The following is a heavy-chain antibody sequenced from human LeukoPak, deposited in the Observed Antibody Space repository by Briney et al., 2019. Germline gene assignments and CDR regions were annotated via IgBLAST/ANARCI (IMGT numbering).Heavy chain of an antibody. D-gene: IGHD6-19*01. Sequence: GGSLRLSCAASGFTFSTYDMTWVRQAPGKGLEWVSSISGSGGSTYYADSVKGRFTTSRDNSKNALYLQMNGLRAEDTAVYYCAKDLAAVPGNKYFAYWGQGTLVTVSS. CDR1: GFTFSTYD. CDR2: ISGSGGST. V-gene: IGHV3-23*01. CDR3: AKDLAAVPGNKYFAY. J-gene: IGHJ4*02.